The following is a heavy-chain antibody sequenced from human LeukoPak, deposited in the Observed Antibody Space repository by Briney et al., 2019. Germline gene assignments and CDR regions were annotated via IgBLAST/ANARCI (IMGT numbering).Heavy chain of an antibody. CDR3: ARLPGIFGGGDY. CDR1: GYTFTNYY. CDR2: INPNSGGT. V-gene: IGHV1-2*02. D-gene: IGHD3-16*01. J-gene: IGHJ4*02. Sequence: ASVKVSCKASGYTFTNYYMHWVRQAPGQGLEWMGWINPNSGGTNYAQKFQGRVTMTRDTSISTAYMELSRLRSDDTAVYYCARLPGIFGGGDYWGQGTLVTVSS.